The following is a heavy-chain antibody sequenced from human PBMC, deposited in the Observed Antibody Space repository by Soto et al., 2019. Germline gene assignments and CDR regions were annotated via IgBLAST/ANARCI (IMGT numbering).Heavy chain of an antibody. D-gene: IGHD2-15*01. J-gene: IGHJ4*02. CDR2: VGSDGMHK. V-gene: IGHV3-30*01. CDR3: ALIIIVDDMEDFHY. CDR1: GFTFTNCA. Sequence: QVQLVASGGGVVQPGRSLSLSCAASGFTFTNCAMHWVRQAPGKGLEWVAVVGSDGMHKYYGDFVTGRFTTSSDTSSNAVDLPTDRPTTAVASGYNSALIIIVDDMEDFHYWGRGNRVSVSS.